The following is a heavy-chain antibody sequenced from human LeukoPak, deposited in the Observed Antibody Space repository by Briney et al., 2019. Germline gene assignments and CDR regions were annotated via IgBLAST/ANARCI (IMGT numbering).Heavy chain of an antibody. J-gene: IGHJ3*02. CDR1: GGTFSSYA. Sequence: SVKVSCKASGGTFSSYAISWVRQAPGQGLEWMGGIIPIFGTANYAQKFQGRVTITTDESTSTAYMELSSLRSEDTAVYYCARSRGYGDRDAFDIWGQGTMVTVSS. CDR3: ARSRGYGDRDAFDI. V-gene: IGHV1-69*05. CDR2: IIPIFGTA. D-gene: IGHD4-17*01.